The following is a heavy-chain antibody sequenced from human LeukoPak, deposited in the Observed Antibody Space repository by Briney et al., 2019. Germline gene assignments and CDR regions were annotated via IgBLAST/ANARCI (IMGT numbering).Heavy chain of an antibody. CDR3: AKDSGRVVNLYYFDY. CDR2: ISGNGRFI. D-gene: IGHD2-15*01. CDR1: GFTFSDYY. J-gene: IGHJ4*02. V-gene: IGHV3-11*04. Sequence: MTGGSLRLSCAASGFTFSDYYITWIRQAPGKGLEWLSYISGNGRFIEYADSVKGRFTISRDNAQNLLYLQMNSLRAEDTAVYYCAKDSGRVVNLYYFDYWGQGTLVTVSS.